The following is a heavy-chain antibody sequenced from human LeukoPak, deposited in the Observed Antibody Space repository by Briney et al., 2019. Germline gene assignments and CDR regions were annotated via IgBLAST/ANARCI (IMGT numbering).Heavy chain of an antibody. D-gene: IGHD5-24*01. CDR2: IKQDGSKK. V-gene: IGHV3-7*04. CDR1: GFPFSSYW. J-gene: IGHJ4*02. Sequence: PGGSLRLSCVASGFPFSSYWMTWVRQAPGKGLEWVANIKQDGSKKSYVDSVKGRFTTSRDYAKNSLYLQMNSLRAEDTAIYYCTRVGYIDEGIDYWGQGTLVTVSS. CDR3: TRVGYIDEGIDY.